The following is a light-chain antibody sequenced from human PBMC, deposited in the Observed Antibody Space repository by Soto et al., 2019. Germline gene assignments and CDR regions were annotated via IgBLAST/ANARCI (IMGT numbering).Light chain of an antibody. CDR2: KAS. CDR1: QSISIW. J-gene: IGKJ1*01. CDR3: QQYNTYVWT. V-gene: IGKV1-5*03. Sequence: DIQMTQSPSTLSASVGDRVTITCRASQSISIWLAWYQQKPGKAPKILIYKASSLESGVPSRFSGSGSGTEFTLTISSLQPDHFATYYCQQYNTYVWTFGQGTKVEIK.